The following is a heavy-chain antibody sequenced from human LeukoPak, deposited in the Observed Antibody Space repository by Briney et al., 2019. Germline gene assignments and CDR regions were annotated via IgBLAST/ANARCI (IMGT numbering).Heavy chain of an antibody. J-gene: IGHJ4*02. D-gene: IGHD5-12*01. CDR1: GFTFSSYA. V-gene: IGHV3-30-3*01. CDR2: ISYDGSNK. CDR3: ARDRVSGFLDY. Sequence: PGRSLRLSCAASGFTFSSYAMHWVRQAPGKGLEWVAVISYDGSNKYYADSVKGRFTISRGNSKNTLYLQMNSLRAEDTAVYYCARDRVSGFLDYWGQGTLVTVSS.